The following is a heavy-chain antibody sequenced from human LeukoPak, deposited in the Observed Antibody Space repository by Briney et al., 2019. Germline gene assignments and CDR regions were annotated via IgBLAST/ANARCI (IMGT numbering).Heavy chain of an antibody. CDR1: GFTFSTYI. D-gene: IGHD1-14*01. J-gene: IGHJ3*02. Sequence: GGSLRLSCAASGFTFSTYIMNWARQAPGKGLEWVSYISSSSGPIYYAASVKGRFTISRDNAKNSLYLQMNSLRAEDTGVYYCARQEPGFDIWGQGTMVNVSS. CDR3: ARQEPGFDI. CDR2: ISSSSGPI. V-gene: IGHV3-48*01.